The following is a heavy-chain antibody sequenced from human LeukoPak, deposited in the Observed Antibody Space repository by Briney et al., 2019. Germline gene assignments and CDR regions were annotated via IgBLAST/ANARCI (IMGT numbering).Heavy chain of an antibody. CDR1: GGSFSDYY. V-gene: IGHV4-34*01. J-gene: IGHJ5*02. CDR3: ARQPYSSGPSWIDP. Sequence: SETLSLTCAVYGGSFSDYYWSWIRQPPGKGLEWIGEINHSGSTNYNPSLKSRVTMSVDTSKSQFSLKLTFVTAADTAVYYCARQPYSSGPSWIDPWGQGTLVTVSS. D-gene: IGHD6-19*01. CDR2: INHSGST.